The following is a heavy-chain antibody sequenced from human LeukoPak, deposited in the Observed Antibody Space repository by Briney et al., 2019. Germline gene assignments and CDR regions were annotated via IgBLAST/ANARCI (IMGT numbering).Heavy chain of an antibody. J-gene: IGHJ4*02. CDR2: INPNSGGS. CDR1: GYTFTGYY. CDR3: ARDLHPPGVASAGLHY. D-gene: IGHD6-13*01. Sequence: ASVKVSCKASGYTFTGYYMHWVRQAPGQGLEWMGWINPNSGGSNYAQKFQGWVTMTRDTSISTAYMELSRLRSDDTAVYFCARDLHPPGVASAGLHYWGQGTLVTVSS. V-gene: IGHV1-2*04.